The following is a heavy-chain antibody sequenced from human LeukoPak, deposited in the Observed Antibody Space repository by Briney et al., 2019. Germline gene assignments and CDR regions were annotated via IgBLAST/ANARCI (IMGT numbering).Heavy chain of an antibody. CDR1: GYTFTSYG. CDR3: ARVVGHGYNGGAFDI. Sequence: ASVKVSCKASGYTFTSYGISWVRQAPGQGLEWMGWISAYNGNANYAQKLQGRVTMTTDTSTSTAYMELRSLRSDDTAVYYCARVVGHGYNGGAFDIWGQGTMVTVPS. D-gene: IGHD5-24*01. V-gene: IGHV1-18*01. J-gene: IGHJ3*02. CDR2: ISAYNGNA.